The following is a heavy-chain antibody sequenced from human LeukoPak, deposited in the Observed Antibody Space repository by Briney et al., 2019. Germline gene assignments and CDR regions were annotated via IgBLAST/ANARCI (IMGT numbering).Heavy chain of an antibody. CDR2: IYPGDSDT. CDR3: ARIPLFPALGRVGGPFDY. V-gene: IGHV5-51*01. J-gene: IGHJ4*02. CDR1: GYSFTSYW. D-gene: IGHD1-26*01. Sequence: GESLKISCKGSGYSFTSYWIGWVRQMPGKGLEWMGTIYPGDSDTRYSPSFQGQVTISADKSISTAYLQWSSLKASDTAMYYCARIPLFPALGRVGGPFDYWGQGTLVTVSS.